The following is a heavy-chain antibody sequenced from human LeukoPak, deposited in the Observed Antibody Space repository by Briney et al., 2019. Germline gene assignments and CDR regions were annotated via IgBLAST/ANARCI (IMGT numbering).Heavy chain of an antibody. CDR2: ISYDGSNK. CDR3: ARDTLGGIADY. J-gene: IGHJ4*02. CDR1: GFTFSSYA. V-gene: IGHV3-30-3*01. D-gene: IGHD2-15*01. Sequence: GGSLRLSCAASGFTFSSYAMHWVRQAPGKGLEWVAVISYDGSNKYYADSVKGRFTISRDNSKNTLYLQMNSLRAEDTAVYYCARDTLGGIADYWGQGTLVTVSS.